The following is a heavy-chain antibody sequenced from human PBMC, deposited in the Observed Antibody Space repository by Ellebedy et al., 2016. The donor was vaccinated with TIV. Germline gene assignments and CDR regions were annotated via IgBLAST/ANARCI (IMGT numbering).Heavy chain of an antibody. D-gene: IGHD2-15*01. Sequence: GESLKISCAASGFTFSSYGMHWVRQAPGKGLEWVAVISYDGSNKYYADSVKGRFTISRDNSENTVYLQMNSLRAEDTATYYCAKERADCSAGTCYRVFDCWGQGTPVTVSS. V-gene: IGHV3-30*18. CDR2: ISYDGSNK. CDR3: AKERADCSAGTCYRVFDC. CDR1: GFTFSSYG. J-gene: IGHJ4*02.